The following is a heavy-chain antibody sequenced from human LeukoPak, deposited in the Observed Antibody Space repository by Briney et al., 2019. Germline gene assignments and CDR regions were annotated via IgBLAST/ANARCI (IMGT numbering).Heavy chain of an antibody. J-gene: IGHJ3*02. CDR2: IIPILGIA. Sequence: SVKVSCKASGGTFSSYAISWVRQAPGQGLEWVGRIIPILGIANYAQKLQGRVTITADKSTSTAYMELSSLRSEDTAEYYCATRWYYYASSGYTAAADAFDIWGQGTMVTVSS. CDR3: ATRWYYYASSGYTAAADAFDI. CDR1: GGTFSSYA. D-gene: IGHD3-22*01. V-gene: IGHV1-69*04.